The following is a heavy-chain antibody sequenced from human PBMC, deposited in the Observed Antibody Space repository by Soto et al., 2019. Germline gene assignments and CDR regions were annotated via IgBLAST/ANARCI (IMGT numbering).Heavy chain of an antibody. V-gene: IGHV2-5*02. CDR1: GFSLYTGGVG. Sequence: QITLKESSPTLVKPTQTLTLTCSFSGFSLYTGGVGVGWIRQPPGKALEWLALLYWDDTRRYNPSLKNTLTIAKDTSENQVVITVTDMGPVDTGTYFCAHYTTDTYFDVWGKGATVTVSS. J-gene: IGHJ6*04. D-gene: IGHD1-1*01. CDR3: AHYTTDTYFDV. CDR2: LYWDDTR.